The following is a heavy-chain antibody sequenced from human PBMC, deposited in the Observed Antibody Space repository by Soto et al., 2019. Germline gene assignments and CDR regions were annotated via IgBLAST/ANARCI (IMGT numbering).Heavy chain of an antibody. CDR2: LYSGGSA. Sequence: EVQLVESGGGLVKPGGSLRLSCVASGFSVSNSYMSWVRQAPGKGLEWVSVLYSGGSALYADYVKGRLTISRDKSKNTLYLQMNSLRAEDTAVYYCARDGATVTSNNWFDPWGQGTLVTVSS. D-gene: IGHD4-17*01. J-gene: IGHJ5*02. V-gene: IGHV3-66*01. CDR1: GFSVSNSY. CDR3: ARDGATVTSNNWFDP.